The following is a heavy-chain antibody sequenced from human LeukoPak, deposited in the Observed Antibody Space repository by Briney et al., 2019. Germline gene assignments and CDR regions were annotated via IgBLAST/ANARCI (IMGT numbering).Heavy chain of an antibody. D-gene: IGHD5-18*01. CDR3: AKDANTAMVTVVY. J-gene: IGHJ4*02. CDR1: GFTFSSYG. Sequence: GGSLRLSCAASGFTFSSYGMHWVRQAPGKGLEWVAVISYDGSNKYYADSVKGRFTISRDNSKNTLYLQMNSLRAEDTAVYYCAKDANTAMVTVVYWGQGTLVTVSS. V-gene: IGHV3-30*18. CDR2: ISYDGSNK.